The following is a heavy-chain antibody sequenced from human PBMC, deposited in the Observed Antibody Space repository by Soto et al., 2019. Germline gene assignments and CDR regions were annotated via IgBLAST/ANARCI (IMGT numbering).Heavy chain of an antibody. CDR1: GGTFSSYA. CDR3: ARYVVAGPFGY. J-gene: IGHJ4*02. Sequence: SVKVSCKASGGTFSSYAISWVRQAPGQGLEWMGGIIPIFGTANYAQKFQGRVTITADKSTSTAYMEPSSLRSEDTAVYYCARYVVAGPFGYWGQGTLVTVSS. CDR2: IIPIFGTA. V-gene: IGHV1-69*06. D-gene: IGHD6-19*01.